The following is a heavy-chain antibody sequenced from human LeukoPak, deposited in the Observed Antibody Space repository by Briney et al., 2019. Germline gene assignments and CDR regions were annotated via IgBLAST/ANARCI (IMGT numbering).Heavy chain of an antibody. CDR1: GFTFSSYS. D-gene: IGHD3-10*01. Sequence: GGSLRLSCAASGFTFSSYSMDWVRQAPGKGLEWVSSISSSSSYVYYADSVKGRFTISRDNAKNSLYLQMNSLRAEDTAVYYCARDRGFGELFFDYWGQGTLVTVSS. J-gene: IGHJ4*02. CDR3: ARDRGFGELFFDY. CDR2: ISSSSSYV. V-gene: IGHV3-21*01.